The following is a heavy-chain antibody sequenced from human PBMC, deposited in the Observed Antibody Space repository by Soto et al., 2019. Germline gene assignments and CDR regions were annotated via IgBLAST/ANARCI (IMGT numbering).Heavy chain of an antibody. CDR2: ISYDGSSE. CDR3: AKGGVVGDTGVDY. V-gene: IGHV3-30*18. Sequence: QVQLVESGGGVVQPGRSLRLSCAASGFTFSSYVMHWVRRAPGRGLEWVSGISYDGSSEYYADSVKGRFTISRDNSKNTLYLQINSLRVDDTAVFYCAKGGVVGDTGVDYWGQGTLVTVSS. D-gene: IGHD1-26*01. J-gene: IGHJ4*02. CDR1: GFTFSSYV.